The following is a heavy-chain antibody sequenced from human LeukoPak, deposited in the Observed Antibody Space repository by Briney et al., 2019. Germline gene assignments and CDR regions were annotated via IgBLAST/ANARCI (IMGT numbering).Heavy chain of an antibody. J-gene: IGHJ4*02. Sequence: GGSLRLSCAASGFTFSSYWMSWVRQAPGKGLEWVANIKQDGSEKYYVDSVKGRFTISRDNAKNSLYLQMNSLRAEDTAVYYCARVRYSSSWYNDYWGQGTLVTVSS. CDR2: IKQDGSEK. D-gene: IGHD6-13*01. CDR3: ARVRYSSSWYNDY. CDR1: GFTFSSYW. V-gene: IGHV3-7*01.